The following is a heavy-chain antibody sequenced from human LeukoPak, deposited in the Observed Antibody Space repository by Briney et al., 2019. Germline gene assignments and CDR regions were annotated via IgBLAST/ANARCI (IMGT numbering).Heavy chain of an antibody. J-gene: IGHJ4*02. CDR2: ISSGSTYI. V-gene: IGHV3-21*01. D-gene: IGHD1-14*01. Sequence: GGSLRLSCTASGFTFSSYSMYWVRQAPGKGLEWVSSISSGSTYIYYADSVKGRFTVSRDNAKNSLYLQMNSLRAEDTAVYYCARETPEYDWGQGTLVTVSS. CDR1: GFTFSSYS. CDR3: ARETPEYD.